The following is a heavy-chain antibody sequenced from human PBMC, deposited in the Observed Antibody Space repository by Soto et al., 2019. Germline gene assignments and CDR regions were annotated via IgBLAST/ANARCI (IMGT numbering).Heavy chain of an antibody. CDR3: ARETAMFYYGMDV. Sequence: GGSLRLSCAASGFTFSSYWMSWVRQAPGKGLEWVANIKQDGSEKYYVDSVKGRFTISRDNAKNSLYLQMNSLRAEDTAVYYCARETAMFYYGMDVWGQGPTVTASS. CDR2: IKQDGSEK. D-gene: IGHD5-18*01. J-gene: IGHJ6*02. CDR1: GFTFSSYW. V-gene: IGHV3-7*03.